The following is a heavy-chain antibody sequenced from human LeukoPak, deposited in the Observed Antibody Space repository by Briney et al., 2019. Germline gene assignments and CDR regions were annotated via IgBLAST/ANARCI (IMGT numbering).Heavy chain of an antibody. D-gene: IGHD5-12*01. CDR1: GGAISSYY. V-gene: IGHV4-59*08. CDR3: ASGYSGYDPFCDN. J-gene: IGHJ4*02. CDR2: IYYSWSP. Sequence: SENLSLTCTGSGGAISSYYWSRLPPPPGQGPEWIGDIYYSWSPHYHPSLHSRLTISVDTSKNPFSPQLSPVTAADPDEYYSASGYSGYDPFCDNWGQGTLVTVSS.